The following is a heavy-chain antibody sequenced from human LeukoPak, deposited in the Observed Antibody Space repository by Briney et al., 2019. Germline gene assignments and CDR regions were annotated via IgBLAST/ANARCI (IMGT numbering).Heavy chain of an antibody. V-gene: IGHV3-23*01. CDR1: GFTFSSFA. CDR2: ISGSGGST. D-gene: IGHD3-9*01. J-gene: IGHJ4*02. CDR3: ARGNFDWLLDY. Sequence: GGSLRLSCAASGFTFSSFAMSWVRQAPGKGLEWVSAISGSGGSTYYADSVKGRFTISRDNSKNTLYLQMNSLRAEDTAVYYCARGNFDWLLDYWGQGTLVTVSS.